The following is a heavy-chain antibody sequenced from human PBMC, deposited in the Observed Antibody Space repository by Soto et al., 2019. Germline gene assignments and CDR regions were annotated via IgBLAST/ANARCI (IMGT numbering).Heavy chain of an antibody. CDR1: GDSVSSNSAA. D-gene: IGHD2-15*01. CDR2: TYYRSKWYN. V-gene: IGHV6-1*01. Sequence: PSQTLSLTCAISGDSVSSNSAAWNWIRQSPSRGLEWLGRTYYRSKWYNDYAVSVKSRITINPDTSKNQFSLQLNSVTPEDTAVYYCARGGYCSGGSCPPEYYYYYYGMDVWGQGTTVTVSS. CDR3: ARGGYCSGGSCPPEYYYYYYGMDV. J-gene: IGHJ6*02.